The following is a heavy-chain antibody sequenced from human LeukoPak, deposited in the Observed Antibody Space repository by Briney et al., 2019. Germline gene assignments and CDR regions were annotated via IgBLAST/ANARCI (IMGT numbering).Heavy chain of an antibody. CDR1: GGTFSSYA. V-gene: IGHV1-69*06. J-gene: IGHJ4*02. D-gene: IGHD3-9*01. CDR3: ARDHYDILTGHNRYYFDY. Sequence: ASVKVSCKASGGTFSSYAISWVRQAPGQGLEWMGGIIPIFGTANYAQKFQSRVTITADKSTSTAYMELSSLRSEDTAVYYCARDHYDILTGHNRYYFDYWGQGTLVTVSS. CDR2: IIPIFGTA.